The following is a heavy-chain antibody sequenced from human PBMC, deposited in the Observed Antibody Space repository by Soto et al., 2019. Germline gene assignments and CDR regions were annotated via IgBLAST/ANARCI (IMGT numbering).Heavy chain of an antibody. CDR2: IIPILGIA. J-gene: IGHJ6*02. V-gene: IGHV1-69*08. Sequence: QVQLVQSGAEVKKPGSSVKVSCKASGGTFSSYTISWVRQAPGQGLEWMGRIIPILGIANYAQKFQGRVTISADESTSTAYMELSSLRSEDTAVYYCAREGVTPPTWLQLWTVPYYYGMDVWGQGTTVSVSS. CDR1: GGTFSSYT. D-gene: IGHD5-18*01. CDR3: AREGVTPPTWLQLWTVPYYYGMDV.